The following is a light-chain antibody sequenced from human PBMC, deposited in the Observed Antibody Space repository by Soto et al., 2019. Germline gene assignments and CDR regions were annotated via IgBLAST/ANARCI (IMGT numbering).Light chain of an antibody. J-gene: IGLJ1*01. Sequence: QTVVTQPPSVSGAPGQRVTISCTGSRSNMGAGFDVHWYQQLSGRAPKLLIYTNSNRPSGVPDRFSGSKSGTSASLAITGLQAEDEADYYCQSFDSSLRGDVFGTGTKLTVL. V-gene: IGLV1-40*01. CDR2: TNS. CDR1: RSNMGAGFD. CDR3: QSFDSSLRGDV.